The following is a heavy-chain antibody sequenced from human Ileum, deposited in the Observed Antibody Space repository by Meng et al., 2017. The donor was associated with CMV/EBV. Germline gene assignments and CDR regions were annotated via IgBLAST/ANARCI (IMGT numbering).Heavy chain of an antibody. J-gene: IGHJ5*02. CDR2: ITPVYYST. V-gene: IGHV1-69*05. Sequence: SVKVSCKASGGTFSSHPISWVRQAPGQGLEWMGGITPVYYSTNYAKKFQGRITIIMDESATTVYMELSRLTSDDTAVYYCARGYSRSSRGWFDPWGQGTLVTVSS. CDR3: ARGYSRSSRGWFDP. D-gene: IGHD6-6*01. CDR1: GGTFSSHP.